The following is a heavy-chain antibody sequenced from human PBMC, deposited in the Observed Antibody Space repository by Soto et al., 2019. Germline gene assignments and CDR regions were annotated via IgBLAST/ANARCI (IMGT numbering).Heavy chain of an antibody. Sequence: QVQLVQSGAEVKKPGSSVKVSCKASGGTFSSYAISWVRQAPGQGLEWMGVIIPIFGTANYAQKFQGRVTITADESTSTAYMELSSLRSEDTAVYYCARVTQEGSGWKTYYYYGMDVWGQGTTVTVSS. V-gene: IGHV1-69*01. D-gene: IGHD6-19*01. J-gene: IGHJ6*02. CDR2: IIPIFGTA. CDR1: GGTFSSYA. CDR3: ARVTQEGSGWKTYYYYGMDV.